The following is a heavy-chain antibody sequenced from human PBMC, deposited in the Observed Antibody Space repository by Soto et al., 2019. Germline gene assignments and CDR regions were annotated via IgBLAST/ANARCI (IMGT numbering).Heavy chain of an antibody. D-gene: IGHD6-6*01. J-gene: IGHJ5*02. CDR2: IYYSGST. Sequence: PSETLSLTCTVSGGSISSYYWSWIRQPPGKGLEWIGYIYYSGSTNYNPSLKSRVTISVDTSKNQFSLKLSSVTAADTAVYYCARDRGWYSSSQTPWFDPWGQGTLVTVSS. V-gene: IGHV4-59*01. CDR3: ARDRGWYSSSQTPWFDP. CDR1: GGSISSYY.